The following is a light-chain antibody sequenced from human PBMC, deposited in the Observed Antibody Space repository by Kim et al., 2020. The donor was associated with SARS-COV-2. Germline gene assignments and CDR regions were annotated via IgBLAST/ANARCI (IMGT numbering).Light chain of an antibody. CDR1: SSDVDDYNY. CDR3: SLYTSSSGLMV. V-gene: IGLV2-14*01. Sequence: QSITISGTGTSSDVDDYNYVFCYQQHPGKAPKLMIYEVTKRPSGVSYRFSGSKSGNTDSLTISGLQAEDEADYYCSLYTSSSGLMVFGGGTQLTVL. J-gene: IGLJ3*02. CDR2: EVT.